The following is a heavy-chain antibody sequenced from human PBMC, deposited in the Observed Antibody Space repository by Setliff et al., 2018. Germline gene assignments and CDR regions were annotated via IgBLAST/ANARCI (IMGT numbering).Heavy chain of an antibody. CDR3: AAAELGYSSYDAFDI. V-gene: IGHV1-69*10. CDR1: GGTFSSYA. J-gene: IGHJ3*02. Sequence: SVKVSCKASGGTFSSYAISWVRQAPGQGLEWMGGIIPFLGIANYAQKFQGRVTITADESTSTAYMELNSLESEDTAVYYCAAAELGYSSYDAFDIWGQGTMVTVSS. D-gene: IGHD3-22*01. CDR2: IIPFLGIA.